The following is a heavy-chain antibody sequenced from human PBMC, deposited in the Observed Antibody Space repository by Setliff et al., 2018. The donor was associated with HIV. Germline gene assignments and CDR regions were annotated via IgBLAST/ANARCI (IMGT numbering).Heavy chain of an antibody. V-gene: IGHV4-59*01. D-gene: IGHD5-12*01. CDR1: GAPISSYY. Sequence: LSLTCKVSGAPISSYYWNWIRQPPGKGLEWIGYIYNSGYTNYKPSLKSRVTISLDTSKNQFSLNLRSVTAADTAVYYCARGDGYRGNDAYYDSGMDVWGQGIPVTVSS. CDR2: IYNSGYT. CDR3: ARGDGYRGNDAYYDSGMDV. J-gene: IGHJ6*02.